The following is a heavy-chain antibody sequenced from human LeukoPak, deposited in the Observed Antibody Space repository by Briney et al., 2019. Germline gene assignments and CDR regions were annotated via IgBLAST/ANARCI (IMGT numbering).Heavy chain of an antibody. CDR2: IYNGSDT. CDR1: LFTLSSNY. Sequence: GGSLRLSRAASLFTLSSNYMSWVRQPPGKGLEGVSVIYNGSDTYYPHSVKGRCTIPRDNSKNTLYLQMNRLRAGDTAVYYCVGGWYSRGWYILGCWGQGTLVTVSS. D-gene: IGHD6-19*01. CDR3: VGGWYSRGWYILGC. V-gene: IGHV3-53*01. J-gene: IGHJ4*02.